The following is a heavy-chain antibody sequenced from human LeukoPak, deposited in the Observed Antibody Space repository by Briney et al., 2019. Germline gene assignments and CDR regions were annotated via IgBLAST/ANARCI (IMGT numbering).Heavy chain of an antibody. Sequence: SETLSLTCTVSGGSISSYYWSWIRQPPGKGLEWIGYIYYSGSTNYNPSLKSRVTISVDTSKNQFSLKLSSVTADTAVYYCARSELGWFDPWGQGTLVTVSS. CDR3: ARSELGWFDP. CDR2: IYYSGST. J-gene: IGHJ5*02. D-gene: IGHD2/OR15-2a*01. V-gene: IGHV4-59*08. CDR1: GGSISSYY.